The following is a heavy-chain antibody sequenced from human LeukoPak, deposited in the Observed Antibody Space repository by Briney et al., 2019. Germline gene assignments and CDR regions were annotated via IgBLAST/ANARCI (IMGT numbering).Heavy chain of an antibody. J-gene: IGHJ4*03. V-gene: IGHV3-7*01. Sequence: GGSLRLSCAASGFTFSGSWMAWVRQAPGKGLEWVANMNQDGSEKNYVDSVKGRFTISRDNAKNSLYLQMNSLRAEDTAVYYCATDSGYDCFDYWGHGTLVTVCS. D-gene: IGHD5-12*01. CDR2: MNQDGSEK. CDR3: ATDSGYDCFDY. CDR1: GFTFSGSW.